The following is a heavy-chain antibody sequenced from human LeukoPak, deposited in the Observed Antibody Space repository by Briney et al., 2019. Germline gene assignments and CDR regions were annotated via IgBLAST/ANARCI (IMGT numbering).Heavy chain of an antibody. Sequence: ASVKVSRKASGYTFISYGISWVRQAPGQGLEWMGWISAYNGNTNYAQKFQGRVTMTTGTSTSTAYMDLRSLRADETAVYYCARDRGSSRTSVYGSGSSFFSWGQGTLVTVSS. CDR2: ISAYNGNT. CDR3: ARDRGSSRTSVYGSGSSFFS. CDR1: GYTFISYG. V-gene: IGHV1-18*01. J-gene: IGHJ4*02. D-gene: IGHD3-10*01.